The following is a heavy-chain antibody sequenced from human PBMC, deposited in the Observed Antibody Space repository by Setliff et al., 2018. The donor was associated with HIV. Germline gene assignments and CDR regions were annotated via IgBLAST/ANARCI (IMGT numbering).Heavy chain of an antibody. CDR1: GYSINSSHF. CDR3: AAPRGMSTILVY. J-gene: IGHJ4*02. V-gene: IGHV4-38-2*02. CDR2: IYHSGNT. D-gene: IGHD3-9*01. Sequence: PSETLSLTCTVSGYSINSSHFWGWIRQPPGKGLEWVGSIYHSGNTHYNPSLKSRVTISVDTSKNQFSLKLSSVTAADTAVYYCAAPRGMSTILVYWGQGSLVTVSS.